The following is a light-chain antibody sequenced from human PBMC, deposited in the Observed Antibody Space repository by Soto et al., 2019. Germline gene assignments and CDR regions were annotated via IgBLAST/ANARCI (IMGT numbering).Light chain of an antibody. Sequence: EIVLTQFPGTLSLSPGERATLSCRASESVTSIFLGWYQQKPGQAPRLLFYGATNRATGTPDRFSASGSGTEFTLTVSRLEPEDSAVYYCQQFGRSALTFGGGTKVEIK. CDR2: GAT. CDR1: ESVTSIF. CDR3: QQFGRSALT. V-gene: IGKV3-20*01. J-gene: IGKJ4*01.